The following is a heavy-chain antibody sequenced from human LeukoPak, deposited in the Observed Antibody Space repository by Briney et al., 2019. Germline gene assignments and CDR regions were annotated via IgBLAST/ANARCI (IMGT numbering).Heavy chain of an antibody. V-gene: IGHV3-23*01. J-gene: IGHJ4*02. D-gene: IGHD6-13*01. CDR3: ARTAANDY. CDR2: TSESGDNT. Sequence: GSLLLSCAASGFTFSSYAMTWVRQAPGKGLEWVSVTSESGDNTYYGDSVKGRFTVSRDNSKNTLYLRMNSLRAEDTAIYYCARTAANDYWGQGTLVTVSS. CDR1: GFTFSSYA.